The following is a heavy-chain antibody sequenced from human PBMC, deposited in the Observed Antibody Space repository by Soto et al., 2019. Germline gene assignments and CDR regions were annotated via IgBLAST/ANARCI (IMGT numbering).Heavy chain of an antibody. CDR2: IDPSDSYT. J-gene: IGHJ6*02. D-gene: IGHD1-1*01. Sequence: PGESLKISWKGSGYSFTIYWISWVRQRPGKGLEWMGRIDPSDSYTKYSPSFQGHVTISADKSISTAYLQWSSLKASDTAMYYCASNKNWNYYYGMDVWGQGTTVTVS. CDR3: ASNKNWNYYYGMDV. CDR1: GYSFTIYW. V-gene: IGHV5-10-1*01.